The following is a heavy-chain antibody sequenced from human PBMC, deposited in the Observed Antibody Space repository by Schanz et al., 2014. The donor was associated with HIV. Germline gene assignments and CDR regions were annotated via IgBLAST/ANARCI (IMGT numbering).Heavy chain of an antibody. D-gene: IGHD6-13*01. CDR2: IWFDGTNK. V-gene: IGHV3-33*08. CDR3: SREKDLGYSYSLGF. Sequence: QVHLVESGGGVVQPGRSLRLSCAVSGFTFSNYAMNWVRQAPGKGLEWVAVIWFDGTNKFYAGSVNGRFTISRDNAKNAMYLQMKRMRGEDTAVYYCSREKDLGYSYSLGFWGQGTLVTVSS. J-gene: IGHJ4*02. CDR1: GFTFSNYA.